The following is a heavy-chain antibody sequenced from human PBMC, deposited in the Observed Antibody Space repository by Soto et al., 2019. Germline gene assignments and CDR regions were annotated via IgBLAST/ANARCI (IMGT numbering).Heavy chain of an antibody. J-gene: IGHJ5*02. Sequence: XATLWRPCTVSGGCISSSSYYWGWIRQPPGKGLEWIGSIYYSGSTYYNPSLKSRVTISVDTSKNQFSLKLSSVTAADTAVYYCARDLYSSWFDPWGQGTLVTVSS. CDR1: GGCISSSSYY. CDR2: IYYSGST. D-gene: IGHD2-8*01. V-gene: IGHV4-39*02. CDR3: ARDLYSSWFDP.